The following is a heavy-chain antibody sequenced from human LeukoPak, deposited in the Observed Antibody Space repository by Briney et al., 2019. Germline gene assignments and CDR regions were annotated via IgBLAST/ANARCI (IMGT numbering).Heavy chain of an antibody. CDR2: ISAYNGNT. J-gene: IGHJ4*02. Sequence: ASVKVSCKASGYTFTSYGISWVRQAPGQGLEWMGWISAYNGNTNYAQKLQGRVTMTTDTSTSTAYMELRSLRSDDTAVYYCARGSTMVRGVHYFDYWGQGTLVTVSS. CDR3: ARGSTMVRGVHYFDY. V-gene: IGHV1-18*01. D-gene: IGHD3-10*01. CDR1: GYTFTSYG.